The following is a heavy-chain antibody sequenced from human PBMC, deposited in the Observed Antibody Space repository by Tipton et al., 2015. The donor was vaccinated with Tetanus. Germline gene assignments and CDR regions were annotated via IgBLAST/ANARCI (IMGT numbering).Heavy chain of an antibody. J-gene: IGHJ6*02. CDR1: GGSVRSGDYS. Sequence: TLSLTCTVSGGSVRSGDYSWNWIRQPPGKGLEWLAYVSYSGRTNSNYSLKSRITISQDTSKNQFSLRLTSVTAADTAVYYCARDHGITWGGMGYYYGMDVWGQGTTVTVSS. CDR2: VSYSGRT. CDR3: ARDHGITWGGMGYYYGMDV. V-gene: IGHV4-61*08. D-gene: IGHD3-16*01.